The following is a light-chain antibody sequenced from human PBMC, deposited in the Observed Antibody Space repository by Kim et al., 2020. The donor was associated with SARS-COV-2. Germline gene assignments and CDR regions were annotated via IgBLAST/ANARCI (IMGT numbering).Light chain of an antibody. CDR2: KDT. Sequence: SYELTQPPSVSVSPGQTARINCSGDALPKQYAYWYQQKPGQAPVLLIYKDTERPSGIPERFSGSSTGTTVTLTISGVQADDEADYYCQTADRSGTWVFGG. CDR1: ALPKQY. CDR3: QTADRSGTWV. J-gene: IGLJ3*02. V-gene: IGLV3-25*03.